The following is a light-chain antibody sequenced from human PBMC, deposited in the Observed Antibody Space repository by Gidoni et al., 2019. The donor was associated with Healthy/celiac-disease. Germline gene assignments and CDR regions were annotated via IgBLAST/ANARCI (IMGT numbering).Light chain of an antibody. CDR3: QKYNSDPLT. CDR2: AAS. V-gene: IGKV1-27*01. J-gene: IGKJ4*01. Sequence: DIQMTQSPSSLSASVGDRVTVTCRASQGIRNYLAWYQQKPGKVPKLLIYAASTLQSGVPSRFSGSGSGTDFTLTISSLQPEDVATYYCQKYNSDPLTFGGGTKVEI. CDR1: QGIRNY.